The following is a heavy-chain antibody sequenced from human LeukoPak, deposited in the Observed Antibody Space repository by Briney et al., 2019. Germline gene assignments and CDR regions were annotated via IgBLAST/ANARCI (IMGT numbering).Heavy chain of an antibody. J-gene: IGHJ4*02. CDR2: IYHSGST. D-gene: IGHD1-26*01. CDR1: GYSISSGYY. Sequence: SETLSLTCTVSGYSISSGYYWGWIRQPPGKGLEWIGSIYHSGSTYYNPSLKSRVTISVDTSKNQFSLKLSSVTAADTAVYYCAREGASIARKIDYWGQGTLVTVSS. V-gene: IGHV4-38-2*02. CDR3: AREGASIARKIDY.